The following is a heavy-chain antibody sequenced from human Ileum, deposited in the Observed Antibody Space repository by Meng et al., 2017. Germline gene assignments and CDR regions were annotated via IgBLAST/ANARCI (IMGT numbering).Heavy chain of an antibody. CDR3: ARENDNWNYFDY. CDR1: GYTFRNYP. Sequence: QVQLVQSGAEVKKVGASVKVSCTASGYTFRNYPLHWVRQAPGQRPEWMGWINAGNGNIKISQKSQGRITITSDTSATAYMELSSLRSEDTAVYFCARENDNWNYFDYWGQGSLVTVSS. CDR2: INAGNGNI. J-gene: IGHJ4*02. D-gene: IGHD1-1*01. V-gene: IGHV1-3*01.